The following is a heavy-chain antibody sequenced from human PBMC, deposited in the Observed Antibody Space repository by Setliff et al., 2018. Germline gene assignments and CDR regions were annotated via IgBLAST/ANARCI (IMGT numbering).Heavy chain of an antibody. D-gene: IGHD3-10*01. Sequence: ASVKVSCKASGFTFTIYGVNWVRQAPGQGLEWMGWISAFNGYTQYSQKFKGRITVTTDTSTSTAYMELGSLTTDDTAVYYCARVESMVRGKNILRHFDYWGQGIQVTVSS. CDR1: GFTFTIYG. CDR3: ARVESMVRGKNILRHFDY. V-gene: IGHV1-18*01. CDR2: ISAFNGYT. J-gene: IGHJ4*02.